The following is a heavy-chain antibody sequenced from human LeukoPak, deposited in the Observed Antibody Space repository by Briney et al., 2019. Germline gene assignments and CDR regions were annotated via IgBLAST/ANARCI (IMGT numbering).Heavy chain of an antibody. CDR2: IYYSGST. V-gene: IGHV4-59*01. Sequence: SETLSLTCTVSGGSISSYYWSWIRQPPGKGLEWIGYIYYSGSTNYNPSLKSRVTISVDTSKNQFSLRLSSVTAADTAVYYCASALDSSGYYYYFDYWGQGTLVTVSS. CDR1: GGSISSYY. D-gene: IGHD3-22*01. CDR3: ASALDSSGYYYYFDY. J-gene: IGHJ4*02.